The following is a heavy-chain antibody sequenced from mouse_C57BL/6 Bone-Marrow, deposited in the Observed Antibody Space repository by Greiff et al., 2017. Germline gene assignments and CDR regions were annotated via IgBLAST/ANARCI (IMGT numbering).Heavy chain of an antibody. D-gene: IGHD3-2*02. CDR3: ARGTAQARGYFDV. CDR1: GYAFSSYW. Sequence: LKESGASVKISCKASGYAFSSYWMNWVKQRPGKGLEWIGQIYPGDGDTNYNGKFKGKATLTADKSSSTAYMQLSSLTSEDSAVYFCARGTAQARGYFDVWGTGTTVTVSS. CDR2: IYPGDGDT. J-gene: IGHJ1*03. V-gene: IGHV1-80*01.